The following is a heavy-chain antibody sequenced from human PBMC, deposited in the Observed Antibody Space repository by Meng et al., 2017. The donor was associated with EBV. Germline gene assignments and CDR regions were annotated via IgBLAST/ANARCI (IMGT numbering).Heavy chain of an antibody. CDR3: ARAEIAAAGRLDY. J-gene: IGHJ4*02. CDR1: GGTFSSYA. Sequence: VWLGQAGAEVQQPGSSVKVSCKASGGTFSSYAISWVRQAPGQGLEWMGGIIPIFGTANYAQKFQGRVTITADKSTSTAYMELSSLRSEDTAVYYCARAEIAAAGRLDYWGQGTLVTVSS. V-gene: IGHV1-69*06. D-gene: IGHD6-13*01. CDR2: IIPIFGTA.